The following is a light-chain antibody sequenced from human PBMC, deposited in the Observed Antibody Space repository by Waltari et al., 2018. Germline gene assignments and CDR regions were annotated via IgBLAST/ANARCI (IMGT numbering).Light chain of an antibody. V-gene: IGKV4-1*01. J-gene: IGKJ4*01. CDR3: QQYNDAPLT. CDR1: QTVLCSSNNKNQ. CDR2: WAS. Sequence: DIVMTQSPDSLAVSLGERATINCKSSQTVLCSSNNKNQLAWYQQKPGQPPKLLIYWASTRESGVPDRFTGSGSGTDFTLTISSLQAEDVADYYCQQYNDAPLTFGGGTK.